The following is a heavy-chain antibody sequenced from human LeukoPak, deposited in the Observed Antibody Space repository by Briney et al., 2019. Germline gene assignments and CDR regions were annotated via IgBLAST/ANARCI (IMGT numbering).Heavy chain of an antibody. CDR3: AREALEMATIHWYFDL. CDR2: IIPIFGTA. Sequence: WVKVSGKASGGTFSSYAISWVRQAPGQGLEWMGGIIPIFGTANYAQKFQGRVTITADESTSTAYMELSSLRSEDTAVYYCAREALEMATIHWYFDLWGRGTLVTVSS. V-gene: IGHV1-69*01. CDR1: GGTFSSYA. J-gene: IGHJ2*01. D-gene: IGHD5-24*01.